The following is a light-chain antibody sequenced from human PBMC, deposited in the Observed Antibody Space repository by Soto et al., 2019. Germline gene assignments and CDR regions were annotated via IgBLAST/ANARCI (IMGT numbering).Light chain of an antibody. J-gene: IGKJ1*01. V-gene: IGKV1-39*01. CDR3: QKYNSAPWT. CDR2: AAS. CDR1: QSISNH. Sequence: DIQMTQPPSSLSASVEDRVIITCRASQSISNHLNWYQQKPGKAPKLLIFAASSLQSGVPSRFSGSGSGTKFTLTIASLQPEDVATYYCQKYNSAPWTFGQGTKVDIK.